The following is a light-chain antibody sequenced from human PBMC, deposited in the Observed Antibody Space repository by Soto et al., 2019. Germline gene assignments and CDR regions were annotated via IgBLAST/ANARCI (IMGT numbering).Light chain of an antibody. Sequence: EIVMCLSPSTLSVSQGERVTLSCRASQSLTRNLAWYQHKPGQSPRLLIYAASTRAAGVPVRFSGSGSETEFTLGISSLQSEDFAVYSCQQYHIWPFTFGQGTRLDI. CDR1: QSLTRN. CDR2: AAS. J-gene: IGKJ5*01. V-gene: IGKV3-15*01. CDR3: QQYHIWPFT.